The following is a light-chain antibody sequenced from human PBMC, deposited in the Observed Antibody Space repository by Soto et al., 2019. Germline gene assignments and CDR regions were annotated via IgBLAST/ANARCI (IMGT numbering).Light chain of an antibody. Sequence: EIVMTQSPVTLSVSPGERATLSCRASQSVRSTYLAWYQQKPGQAPRLLIFGVSNRAAGIPDRFSGSGSGTECTLTISSLQSEDFAVYYCQQYGDWPLTFGGGTKVEIK. CDR3: QQYGDWPLT. J-gene: IGKJ4*01. CDR2: GVS. CDR1: QSVRSTY. V-gene: IGKV3-15*01.